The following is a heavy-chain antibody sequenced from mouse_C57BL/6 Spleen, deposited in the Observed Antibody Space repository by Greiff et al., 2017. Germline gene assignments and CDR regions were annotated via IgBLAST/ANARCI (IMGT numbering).Heavy chain of an antibody. CDR3: AREGSNIFDY. CDR2: IYPGDGDT. Sequence: QVQLKESGPELVKPGASVKISCKASGYAFSSSWMNWVKQRPGQGLEWIGRIYPGDGDTNYNGKFKGKATLTVDKSSSTAYMQLRSLTSEDSAVYYCAREGSNIFDYWGQGTTLTVSS. J-gene: IGHJ2*01. V-gene: IGHV1-82*01. D-gene: IGHD2-5*01. CDR1: GYAFSSSW.